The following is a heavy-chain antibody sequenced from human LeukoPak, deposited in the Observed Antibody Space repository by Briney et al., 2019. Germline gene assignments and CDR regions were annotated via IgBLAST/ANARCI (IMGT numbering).Heavy chain of an antibody. CDR3: ARLVLQLSSFDI. J-gene: IGHJ3*02. CDR2: IDPSDSYT. CDR1: GYSFTSYW. V-gene: IGHV5-10-1*01. D-gene: IGHD5-18*01. Sequence: GESLKISCKGSGYSFTSYWISWVRQMPGQGLEWRGRIDPSDSYTDYSPSFQGHVTISADKSISTAYLQWSSLKAPDTAMYYCARLVLQLSSFDIWGQGTMDTVSS.